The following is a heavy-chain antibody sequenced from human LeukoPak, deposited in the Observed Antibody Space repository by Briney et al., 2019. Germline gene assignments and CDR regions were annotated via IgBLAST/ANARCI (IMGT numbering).Heavy chain of an antibody. CDR1: GGPISSSSYL. V-gene: IGHV4-39*01. D-gene: IGHD6-13*01. J-gene: IGHJ4*02. CDR2: IYHSGST. Sequence: SETLSLTCTVSGGPISSSSYLWGWIRQPPGKGLDWIGSIYHSGSTYYNPSLKSRVTISVDTSKNQFSLKLSSVTAADTAVYYCARHGGSSWYAGRNWFDYWGQGTLVTVSS. CDR3: ARHGGSSWYAGRNWFDY.